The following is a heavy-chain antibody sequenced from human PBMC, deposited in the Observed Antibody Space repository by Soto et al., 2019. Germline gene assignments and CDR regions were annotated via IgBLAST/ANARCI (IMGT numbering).Heavy chain of an antibody. V-gene: IGHV1-69*01. Sequence: QVQLVQSGAEVKKPGSSVKVSCKASGGTFSSYAISWVRQAPGQGLEWMGGIIPIFGTANYAQKFPGRVTITADESTSTAYMELSSLRSEDTAVYYCARDAPVSFGGVIGEVGYYGMDVWGQGTTVTVSS. CDR1: GGTFSSYA. CDR3: ARDAPVSFGGVIGEVGYYGMDV. D-gene: IGHD3-16*01. J-gene: IGHJ6*02. CDR2: IIPIFGTA.